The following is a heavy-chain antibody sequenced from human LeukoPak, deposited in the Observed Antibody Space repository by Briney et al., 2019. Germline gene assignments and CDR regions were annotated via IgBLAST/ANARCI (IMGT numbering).Heavy chain of an antibody. CDR3: ARDGAVEPYNWFDP. D-gene: IGHD3-16*01. CDR1: GCTFTGYY. CDR2: INPNSGGT. Sequence: ASVKVSCKASGCTFTGYYMHWVRQVPGQGLEWMGWINPNSGGTNYAQKFQGRVTMTRDTSISTAYMELSRLRSDDTAVYYCARDGAVEPYNWFDPWGQGTLVTVSS. J-gene: IGHJ5*02. V-gene: IGHV1-2*02.